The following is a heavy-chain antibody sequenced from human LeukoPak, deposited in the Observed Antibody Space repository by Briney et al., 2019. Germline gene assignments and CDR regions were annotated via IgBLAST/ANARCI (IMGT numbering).Heavy chain of an antibody. CDR1: GYTLTELS. Sequence: ASVKVSCKVSGYTLTELSMHWVRQAPGKGLEWMGGFDPEDGETIYAQKFQGRVTMTEDTSTDTAYMELSSLRSENTAVYYCATGHSGSYATFDYWGQGTLVTVSS. CDR2: FDPEDGET. CDR3: ATGHSGSYATFDY. D-gene: IGHD3-10*01. V-gene: IGHV1-24*01. J-gene: IGHJ4*02.